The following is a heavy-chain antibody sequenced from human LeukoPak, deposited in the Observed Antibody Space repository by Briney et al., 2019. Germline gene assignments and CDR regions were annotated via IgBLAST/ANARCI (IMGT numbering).Heavy chain of an antibody. J-gene: IGHJ5*02. CDR2: IKQDGSEK. D-gene: IGHD3-10*01. Sequence: GGSLRLSCAASGFTFSSYWMSWVRQAPGKGLEWVANIKQDGSEKYYVDSVKGRFTISRDNAKNSLYLQMNSLRAEDTAVYYCARAIRVRAPWFDPWGQGTLVTVSS. CDR3: ARAIRVRAPWFDP. CDR1: GFTFSSYW. V-gene: IGHV3-7*01.